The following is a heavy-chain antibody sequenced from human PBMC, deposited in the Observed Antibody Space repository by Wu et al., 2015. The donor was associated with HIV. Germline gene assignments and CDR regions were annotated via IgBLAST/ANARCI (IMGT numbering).Heavy chain of an antibody. Sequence: QVQLVQSGPEMKKPGASVRVSCQASGYNFNQYGINWLRQAPGKGLEWLGWISVYLANPNHAQKVQGRLTMTTDTSTKTAYMELKSLRFEDTAVYYCTTLRGAITLVRTSLPSFDIVGPRDNGHCLS. CDR1: GYNFNQYG. D-gene: IGHD3-10*01. CDR3: TTLRGAITLVRTSLPSFDI. CDR2: ISVYLANP. J-gene: IGHJ3*02. V-gene: IGHV1-18*01.